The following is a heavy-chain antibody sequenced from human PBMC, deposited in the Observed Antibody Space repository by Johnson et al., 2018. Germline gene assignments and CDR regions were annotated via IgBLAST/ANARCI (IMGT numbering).Heavy chain of an antibody. CDR1: GFTFDDYA. D-gene: IGHD3-10*01. CDR3: AKDAYYYGSVSDPYMDV. V-gene: IGHV3-9*01. J-gene: IGHJ6*03. CDR2: ISWNSGSI. Sequence: VQLVESGGGLVQPGRSLRLSCAASGFTFDDYAMHWVRQAPGKGLEWVSGISWNSGSIGYADSVKGRFTISRDNAKNSLYLQMNSRRAEDTALYYCAKDAYYYGSVSDPYMDVWGKGTTVTVSS.